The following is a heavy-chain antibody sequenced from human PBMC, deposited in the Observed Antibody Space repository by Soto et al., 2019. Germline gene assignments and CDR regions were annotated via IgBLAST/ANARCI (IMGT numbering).Heavy chain of an antibody. CDR1: GFTFTSSA. V-gene: IGHV1-58*01. CDR3: AADPLTVTTLYYYGMDV. Sequence: SVKVSCKASGFTFTSSAVQWVRQARGQRLEWIGWIVVGSGNTNYAQKFQERVTITRDMSTSTAYMELSSLRSEDTAVYYCAADPLTVTTLYYYGMDVWGQGTTVTVSS. J-gene: IGHJ6*02. D-gene: IGHD4-4*01. CDR2: IVVGSGNT.